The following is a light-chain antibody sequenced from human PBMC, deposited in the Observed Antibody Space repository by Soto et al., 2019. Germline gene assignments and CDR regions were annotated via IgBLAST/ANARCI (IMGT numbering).Light chain of an antibody. CDR3: QQLNSYPRT. CDR1: QAISSY. Sequence: IQLTQSPSSLSASVGDRVTITCRASQAISSYLAWSQQKPGRAPNLLIYGASTLQSGVPPRFSSSGSGTDFTLTISILQPEDFATYYCQQLNSYPRTFGQGTKVEIK. J-gene: IGKJ1*01. CDR2: GAS. V-gene: IGKV1-9*01.